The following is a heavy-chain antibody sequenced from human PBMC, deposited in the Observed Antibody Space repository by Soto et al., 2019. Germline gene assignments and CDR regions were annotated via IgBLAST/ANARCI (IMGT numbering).Heavy chain of an antibody. J-gene: IGHJ4*02. Sequence: GGSLRLSCAVSGFTFGTYPMHWVRQAPGKGLEWVAIISNDGSAKYYADSVKGRFTVSRDNAKNSLYLEMNSLRAEDTAIYYCARESVKIFGVDVFDYWGQGALVTAPQ. CDR3: ARESVKIFGVDVFDY. D-gene: IGHD3-3*01. CDR2: ISNDGSAK. CDR1: GFTFGTYP. V-gene: IGHV3-30-3*01.